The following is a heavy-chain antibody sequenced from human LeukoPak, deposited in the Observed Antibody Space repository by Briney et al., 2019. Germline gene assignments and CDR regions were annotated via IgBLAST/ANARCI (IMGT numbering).Heavy chain of an antibody. D-gene: IGHD1-14*01. V-gene: IGHV3-21*06. CDR3: ATETNGRHYDY. J-gene: IGHJ4*02. CDR1: GLTFSTSG. CDR2: IGPTGFDR. Sequence: PGGSLRLSCTPSGLTFSTSGFNWVRQAPGKGLEWVASIGPTGFDRYHADSIKGRFTISRDNANNFLYLQMDSLRAEDTAVYYCATETNGRHYDYWGQGTLLTVSS.